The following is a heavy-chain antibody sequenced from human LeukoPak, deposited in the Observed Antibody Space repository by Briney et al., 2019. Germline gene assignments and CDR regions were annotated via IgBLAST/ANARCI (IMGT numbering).Heavy chain of an antibody. CDR3: ARVDCSSTRFSEPHHDAFDI. CDR2: ISSSSSYI. V-gene: IGHV3-21*01. CDR1: GFTFSSYS. J-gene: IGHJ3*02. D-gene: IGHD2-2*01. Sequence: GGSLRLSCAASGFTFSSYSMNWVRQAPGKGLEWVSSISSSSSYIHYADSVKVLFTISRDNAKNSLYLQMTSLRAEDTDVYYCARVDCSSTRFSEPHHDAFDIWGQVTMVTVSS.